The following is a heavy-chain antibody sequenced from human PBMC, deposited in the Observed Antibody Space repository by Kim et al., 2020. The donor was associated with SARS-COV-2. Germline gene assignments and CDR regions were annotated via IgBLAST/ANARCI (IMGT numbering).Heavy chain of an antibody. Sequence: SVKVSCKASGDTFSRFAITWVRQAPGQGLEWMGGIIPIFGTANYAQKFQGRVTISADESTSTVFMELSSLRSEDTALYFCGRDLGPMNYDVLAGNYDYYGMDGWGPGATVNVSS. CDR3: GRDLGPMNYDVLAGNYDYYGMDG. D-gene: IGHD3-9*01. CDR1: GDTFSRFA. J-gene: IGHJ6*02. CDR2: IIPIFGTA. V-gene: IGHV1-69*13.